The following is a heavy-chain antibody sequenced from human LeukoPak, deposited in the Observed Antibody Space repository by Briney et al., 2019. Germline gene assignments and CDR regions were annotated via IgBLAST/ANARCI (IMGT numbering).Heavy chain of an antibody. Sequence: SETLSLTCAVYGGSFSGYYWSWIRQPPGKGLEWIGEINHSGSTNYNPSLKSRVTISVDTSKNQFSPKLSSVTAADTAVYYCARGRSGGSRNYYYGMDVWGQGTTVTVSS. V-gene: IGHV4-34*01. D-gene: IGHD2-15*01. CDR3: ARGRSGGSRNYYYGMDV. CDR1: GGSFSGYY. CDR2: INHSGST. J-gene: IGHJ6*02.